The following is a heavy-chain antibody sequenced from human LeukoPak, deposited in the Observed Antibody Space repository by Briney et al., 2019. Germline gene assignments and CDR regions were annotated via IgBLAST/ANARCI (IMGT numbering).Heavy chain of an antibody. V-gene: IGHV5-51*01. CDR1: GYSFTSYW. D-gene: IGHD2-15*01. J-gene: IGHJ5*02. CDR2: IYPGDSDT. CDR3: ARRYCSGGSCYSSFDP. Sequence: GESLKISCKGSGYSFTSYWIGWVRQMPGKGLEWMGIIYPGDSDTRYSPSFQGQVPISADKSISTAYLQWSSLKASDTAMNYCARRYCSGGSCYSSFDPWGQGTLVTVSS.